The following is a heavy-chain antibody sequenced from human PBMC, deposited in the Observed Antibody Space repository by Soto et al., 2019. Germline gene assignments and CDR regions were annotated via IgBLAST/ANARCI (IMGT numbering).Heavy chain of an antibody. J-gene: IGHJ6*02. CDR1: GGSISSSNW. CDR2: IYHSGST. Sequence: SETLSLTCAVSGGSISSSNWWSWVRQPPGKGLEWIGEIYHSGSTNYNPSLKSRVTISVDKSKNQFSLKLSSVTAADTAVYYCATVHSGYSSAWYGYYYYGMDVWGQGTTVTVSS. CDR3: ATVHSGYSSAWYGYYYYGMDV. V-gene: IGHV4-4*02. D-gene: IGHD6-19*01.